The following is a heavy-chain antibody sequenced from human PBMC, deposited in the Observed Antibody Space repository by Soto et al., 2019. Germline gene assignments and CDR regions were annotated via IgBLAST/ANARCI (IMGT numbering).Heavy chain of an antibody. Sequence: EVQLVESGGGLVQPGGSLRLSCAASGFTFSSYWMSWVRQAPGKGLEWVANIKQDGSEKYYVDSVKGRFTSSRDNAKNSLYLQMNSLRAEDTAVYYCARDAVKYCSGWYYAIDYWGQGTLVTVSS. CDR1: GFTFSSYW. V-gene: IGHV3-7*01. CDR2: IKQDGSEK. D-gene: IGHD6-19*01. J-gene: IGHJ4*02. CDR3: ARDAVKYCSGWYYAIDY.